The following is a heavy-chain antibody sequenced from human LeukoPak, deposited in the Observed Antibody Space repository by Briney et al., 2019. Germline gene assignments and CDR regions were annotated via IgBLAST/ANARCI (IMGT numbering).Heavy chain of an antibody. CDR3: ARDRPRTGKDY. V-gene: IGHV4-39*07. J-gene: IGHJ4*02. D-gene: IGHD3/OR15-3a*01. CDR1: GGSISSSSYY. CDR2: IYYSGST. Sequence: PSETLSLTCTVSGGSISSSSYYWGWIRQPPGKGLEWIGSIYYSGSTYYNPSLKGRVTISVDTSKNQFSLKLSSVTAADTAVYYCARDRPRTGKDYWGQGTLVTVSS.